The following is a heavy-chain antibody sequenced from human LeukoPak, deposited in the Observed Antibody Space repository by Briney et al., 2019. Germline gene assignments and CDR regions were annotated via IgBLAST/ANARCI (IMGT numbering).Heavy chain of an antibody. CDR2: ISGSGGST. D-gene: IGHD1-26*01. J-gene: IGHJ4*02. CDR3: AKERGARGGVGAFY. V-gene: IGHV3-23*01. Sequence: GGSLRLSCAASGFTFSSYAMSWVRQAPGKGLEWVSAISGSGGSTYYADSVKGRFTISRDNSKNTLYLLMNSLRAEDTAVYYCAKERGARGGVGAFYWGQGTLVTVSS. CDR1: GFTFSSYA.